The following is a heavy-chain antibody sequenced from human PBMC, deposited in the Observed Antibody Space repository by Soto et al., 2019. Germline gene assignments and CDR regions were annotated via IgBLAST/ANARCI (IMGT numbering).Heavy chain of an antibody. D-gene: IGHD6-19*01. J-gene: IGHJ4*02. CDR1: GCSISSYY. CDR2: ILYSGST. Sequence: SETLSLTCTVSGCSISSYYWSWIRQSPGKGLEWIGSILYSGSTNYNPSLKSRVTLSVETSKNQFSLKMSSVTAADTALYYCARLGSSGWYQGSYFDYWGQGTLVTSPQ. V-gene: IGHV4-39*01. CDR3: ARLGSSGWYQGSYFDY.